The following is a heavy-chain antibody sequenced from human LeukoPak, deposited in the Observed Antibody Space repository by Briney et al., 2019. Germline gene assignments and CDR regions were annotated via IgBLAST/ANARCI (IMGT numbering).Heavy chain of an antibody. CDR1: GGSISSGSYY. Sequence: SETLPLTCTVSGGSISSGSYYWSWIRQPPGKGLEWIGYIYYSGSTNYNPSLKSRVTISVDTSKNQFSLKLSSVTAADTAVYYCARWDSSGYLSSDAFDIWGQGTMVTVSS. D-gene: IGHD3-22*01. J-gene: IGHJ3*02. CDR3: ARWDSSGYLSSDAFDI. V-gene: IGHV4-61*01. CDR2: IYYSGST.